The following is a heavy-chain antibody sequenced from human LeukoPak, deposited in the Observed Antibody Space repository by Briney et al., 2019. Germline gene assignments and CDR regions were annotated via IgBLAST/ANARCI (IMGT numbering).Heavy chain of an antibody. V-gene: IGHV3-23*01. CDR3: AKGTYSSSPRDY. D-gene: IGHD6-6*01. CDR1: GFTFSSCA. J-gene: IGHJ4*02. Sequence: PGGSLRLSCAASGFTFSSCAMSWVRQAPGKGLEWVSAISGSGGSTYYAGSVKGRFTISRDNSKNTLFLQMNSLRAEDTAVYYCAKGTYSSSPRDYGGQGTLVTVSS. CDR2: ISGSGGST.